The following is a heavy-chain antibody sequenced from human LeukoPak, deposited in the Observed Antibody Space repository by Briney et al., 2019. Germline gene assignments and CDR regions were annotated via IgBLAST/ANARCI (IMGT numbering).Heavy chain of an antibody. J-gene: IGHJ4*02. Sequence: SVKVSCKACGGTFSSYVISWVRQAPGQGLEWMGGINPMFGTANYAQRFQSRVTITADESTSTAYMELSSLRSEDTAVYYCARERVAYCGGDCYSAFDYWGQGTLVTVSS. CDR1: GGTFSSYV. CDR2: INPMFGTA. CDR3: ARERVAYCGGDCYSAFDY. D-gene: IGHD2-21*02. V-gene: IGHV1-69*13.